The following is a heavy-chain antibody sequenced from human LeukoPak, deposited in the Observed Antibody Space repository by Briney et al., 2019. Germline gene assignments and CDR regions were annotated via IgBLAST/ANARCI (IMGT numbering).Heavy chain of an antibody. CDR3: ARKSWNVVVVPAAIWYFDL. CDR1: GFTFSSYA. J-gene: IGHJ2*01. Sequence: LAGGSLRLSCAASGFTFSSYAMSWVRQAPGKGLEWVSAISGSGGSIYYADSVKGRFTISRDNAKNSLYLQMNSLRAEDTAVYYCARKSWNVVVVPAAIWYFDLWGRGTLVTVSS. V-gene: IGHV3-23*01. D-gene: IGHD2-2*01. CDR2: ISGSGGSI.